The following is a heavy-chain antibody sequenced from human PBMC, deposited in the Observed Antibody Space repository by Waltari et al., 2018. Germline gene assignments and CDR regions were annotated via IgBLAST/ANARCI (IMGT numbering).Heavy chain of an antibody. Sequence: QVQLKQTGPEMKKPGASVKVSSEASGYTLPTSGISWVRQAPGQGLEWMGWISAYSDDTNFAQKLQDRVTMTTDTSTRTAYMELRSLRSDDTAVYYCATSVGAREGFDIWGQGTMVTVSS. V-gene: IGHV1-18*01. CDR1: GYTLPTSG. CDR3: ATSVGAREGFDI. D-gene: IGHD1-26*01. J-gene: IGHJ3*02. CDR2: ISAYSDDT.